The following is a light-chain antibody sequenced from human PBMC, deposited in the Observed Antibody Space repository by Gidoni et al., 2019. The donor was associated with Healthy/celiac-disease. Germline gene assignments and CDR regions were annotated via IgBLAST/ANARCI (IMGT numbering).Light chain of an antibody. V-gene: IGKV1-39*01. CDR3: QQSYSTPRT. Sequence: DIQMTQTPSSLSASVGDRVTITCRASQCISSDLIWYQQKPGKAPKLLIYAASSLQSGVPSRFSGSGSGTDFTLTISSLQPEDFATYYCQQSYSTPRTFGQGTKVEIK. CDR2: AAS. CDR1: QCISSD. J-gene: IGKJ1*01.